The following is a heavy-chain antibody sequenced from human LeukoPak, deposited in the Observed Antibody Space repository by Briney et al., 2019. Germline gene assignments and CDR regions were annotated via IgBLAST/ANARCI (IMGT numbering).Heavy chain of an antibody. CDR2: IFYSGNS. Sequence: PSESLSLTCTVSGGSIISFYWSWIRQPPGKGLEWIGYIFYSGNSNYYPSLKGRVTISVDTSKNLLSLNLSSVTAADTAVYYCARHRATGARNAFDIWGQGTMVTVSS. J-gene: IGHJ3*02. V-gene: IGHV4-59*08. CDR3: ARHRATGARNAFDI. CDR1: GGSIISFY. D-gene: IGHD7-27*01.